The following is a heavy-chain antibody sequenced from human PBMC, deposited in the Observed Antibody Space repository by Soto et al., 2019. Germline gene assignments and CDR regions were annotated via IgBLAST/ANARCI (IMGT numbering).Heavy chain of an antibody. Sequence: QVQLVQSGAEVKKPGASVKVSCKASGYTFTSYDIIWVRQAPGQGLEWMGWMNPNGGNTASAQKFQGRVTLTRNTSISTAYMELSSLRSEDTAVYYCARGLDMITFGGVARTKYSYYYMNVWGKGTTVTVSS. CDR2: MNPNGGNT. CDR1: GYTFTSYD. J-gene: IGHJ6*03. CDR3: ARGLDMITFGGVARTKYSYYYMNV. V-gene: IGHV1-8*01. D-gene: IGHD3-16*01.